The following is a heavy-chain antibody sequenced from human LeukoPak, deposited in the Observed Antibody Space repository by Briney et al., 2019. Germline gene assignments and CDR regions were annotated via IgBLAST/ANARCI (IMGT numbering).Heavy chain of an antibody. CDR1: GHSISSGYY. J-gene: IGHJ4*02. Sequence: SETLSLTCTVSGHSISSGYYWGWIRQPPGKGLEWIGSIYHSGSTYYNPSLKSRVTISVDTSKNQFSLKLSSVTAADTAVYYCARIGSPGRGVGFDYWGQGTLVTVSS. V-gene: IGHV4-38-2*02. CDR3: ARIGSPGRGVGFDY. D-gene: IGHD2-8*01. CDR2: IYHSGST.